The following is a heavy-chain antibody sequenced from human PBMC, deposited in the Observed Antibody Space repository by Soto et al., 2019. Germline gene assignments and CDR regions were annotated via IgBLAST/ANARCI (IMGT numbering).Heavy chain of an antibody. J-gene: IGHJ6*02. CDR2: INSDGSST. V-gene: IGHV3-74*01. CDR3: ARAVRSGSYPYYYYGMDV. D-gene: IGHD3-10*01. Sequence: GGSLILSCAASGFTFSNYWMQWVRQAPGKGLVWVSRINSDGSSTSYAGSVKGRFTISRDNAKNTLYLQMNSLRAEDTAVYYCARAVRSGSYPYYYYGMDVWGQGTTVTVSS. CDR1: GFTFSNYW.